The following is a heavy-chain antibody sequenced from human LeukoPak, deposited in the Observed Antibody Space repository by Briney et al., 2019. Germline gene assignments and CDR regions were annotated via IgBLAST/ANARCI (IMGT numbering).Heavy chain of an antibody. V-gene: IGHV3-43*01. CDR2: VSGDGFSK. CDR1: GFTFDDYS. CDR3: IKGSSYLFED. Sequence: PGGSLRLSCAASGFTFDDYSVHWVRQAPGRGLEWDSLVSGDGFSKFYADSVKGRFTISRDNSKNSLHLHMNNLKTEDTALYYCIKGSSYLFEDWGQGTLVTVSS. D-gene: IGHD5-18*01. J-gene: IGHJ4*02.